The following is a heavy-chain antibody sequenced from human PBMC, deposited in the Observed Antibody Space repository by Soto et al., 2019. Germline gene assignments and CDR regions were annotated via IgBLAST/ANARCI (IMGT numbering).Heavy chain of an antibody. CDR2: IYYSGST. Sequence: QVQLQESGPGLVKPSQTLSLTCTVSGGSISSGGYYWSSLLQHPGKGLEWIGYIYYSGSTYYNPSLKSRVTISVDTSKNQFSRKLSSVTAADTAVYYCARDKSNIPAWFDPWGHGTLVTVSS. CDR3: ARDKSNIPAWFDP. J-gene: IGHJ5*02. V-gene: IGHV4-31*03. CDR1: GGSISSGGYY.